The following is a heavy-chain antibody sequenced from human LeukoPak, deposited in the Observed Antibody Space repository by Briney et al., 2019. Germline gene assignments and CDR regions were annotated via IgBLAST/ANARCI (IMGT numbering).Heavy chain of an antibody. CDR3: ARGVMERRPYYYYYMDV. V-gene: IGHV1-8*03. Sequence: ASVKVSCKASGYTFTSYDINWVRRAPGPRLEWMGWMNPNSGNTGYAQKFQGRVTITRNTSISTAYMELSSLRSEDTAVYYCARGVMERRPYYYYYMDVWGKGTTVTVSS. CDR2: MNPNSGNT. D-gene: IGHD1-1*01. CDR1: GYTFTSYD. J-gene: IGHJ6*03.